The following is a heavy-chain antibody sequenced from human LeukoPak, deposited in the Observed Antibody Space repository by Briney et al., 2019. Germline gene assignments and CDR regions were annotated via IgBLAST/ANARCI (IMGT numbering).Heavy chain of an antibody. CDR1: GFTFSNFW. D-gene: IGHD6-6*01. V-gene: IGHV3-74*01. Sequence: GGSLRLSCAASGFTFSNFWMYWVRQAPGKGLVWVSRIKGDGSSIIYADSVKGRFTISRDNAKNTLYLQMNSLRAEDTAVYYCARVSSSTEGNVDYWGQGTLVTVSS. CDR2: IKGDGSSI. CDR3: ARVSSSTEGNVDY. J-gene: IGHJ4*02.